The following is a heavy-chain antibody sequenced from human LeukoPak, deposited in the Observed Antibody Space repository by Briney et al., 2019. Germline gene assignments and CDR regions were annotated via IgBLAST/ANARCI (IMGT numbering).Heavy chain of an antibody. CDR1: GGSISSYY. CDR3: ARLVYYGSGSYYYFDY. V-gene: IGHV4-59*01. CDR2: IYYSGST. D-gene: IGHD3-10*01. J-gene: IGHJ4*02. Sequence: SETLSLTCTVSGGSISSYYWSWIRQPPGKGLEWIGYIYYSGSTNYNSSLKSRVTISVDTLKNQFSLKLSSVTAADTAVYYCARLVYYGSGSYYYFDYWGQGTLVTVSS.